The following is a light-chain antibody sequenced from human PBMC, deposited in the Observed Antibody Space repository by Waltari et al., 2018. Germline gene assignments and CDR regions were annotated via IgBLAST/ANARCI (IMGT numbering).Light chain of an antibody. CDR1: ASDAGPYKL. V-gene: IGLV2-23*01. Sequence: QSALTQPAAVSGSPGQSITCSCTGTASDAGPYKLVSWYQHHPGTAPQLLIYDGDKLPSGVSSRFSASKSGDTASLTISGLQSEDEADYYCCSYVGGAKVTFGGGTKVTVL. CDR3: CSYVGGAKVT. J-gene: IGLJ2*01. CDR2: DGD.